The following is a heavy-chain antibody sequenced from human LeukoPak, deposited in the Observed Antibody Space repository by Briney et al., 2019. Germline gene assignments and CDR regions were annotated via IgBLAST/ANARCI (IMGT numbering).Heavy chain of an antibody. CDR3: ARGLPAASFDP. J-gene: IGHJ5*02. V-gene: IGHV4-59*01. D-gene: IGHD2-2*01. Sequence: SETLSLTCTVSGGSISSYYWSWIRQPPGKGLEWIGYIYYSGSTNYNPSLKSRVTISVDTSKNQFSLKLSSVTAADTAVYYCARGLPAASFDPGGQGTLVTVS. CDR1: GGSISSYY. CDR2: IYYSGST.